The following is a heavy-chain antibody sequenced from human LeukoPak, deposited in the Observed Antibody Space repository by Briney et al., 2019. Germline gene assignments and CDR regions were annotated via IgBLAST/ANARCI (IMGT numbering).Heavy chain of an antibody. CDR3: AKGGDGYNYLLIDY. V-gene: IGHV3-30*18. D-gene: IGHD5-24*01. J-gene: IGHJ4*02. Sequence: PGGSLRLSCAASGFTFSSYGMHWVRQAPGKGLEGVAVISYDGSNKYYADSVKGRFTISRDNSKNTLYLQMNSLRAEDTAVYYCAKGGDGYNYLLIDYWGQGTLVTVSS. CDR2: ISYDGSNK. CDR1: GFTFSSYG.